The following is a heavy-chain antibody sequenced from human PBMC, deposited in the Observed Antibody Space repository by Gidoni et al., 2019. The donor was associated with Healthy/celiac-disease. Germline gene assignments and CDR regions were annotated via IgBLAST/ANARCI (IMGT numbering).Heavy chain of an antibody. CDR1: GFTFRSYA. CDR2: ISGSGGST. CDR3: AHCSGGSCYHHYYYGMDV. D-gene: IGHD2-15*01. Sequence: EVQLLESGGGLVQPGGSLRLSCAASGFTFRSYAMSWVRQAPGMGLEWVSAISGSGGSTYYADAVKGRFTISRDNSKNTLYLQMNCLRAEDTAVYYCAHCSGGSCYHHYYYGMDVWGQGTTVTVSS. V-gene: IGHV3-23*01. J-gene: IGHJ6*02.